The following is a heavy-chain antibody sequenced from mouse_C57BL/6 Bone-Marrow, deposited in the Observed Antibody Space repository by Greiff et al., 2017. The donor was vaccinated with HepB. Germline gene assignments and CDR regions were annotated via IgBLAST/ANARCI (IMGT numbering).Heavy chain of an antibody. CDR3: ARDYYGSSYVAGFAY. V-gene: IGHV14-3*01. J-gene: IGHJ3*01. D-gene: IGHD1-1*01. CDR2: IDPANGNT. Sequence: VQLQQSVAELVRPGASVKLSCTASGFNIKNTYMHWVKQRPEQGLEWIGRIDPANGNTKYAPKFQGKATITADTSSNTAYLQLSSLTSEDTAIYYCARDYYGSSYVAGFAYWGQGTLVTVSA. CDR1: GFNIKNTY.